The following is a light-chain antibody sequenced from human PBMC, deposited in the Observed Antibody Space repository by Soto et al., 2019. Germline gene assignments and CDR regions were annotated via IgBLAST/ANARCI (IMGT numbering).Light chain of an antibody. J-gene: IGKJ5*01. CDR3: QQYNVWPPL. V-gene: IGKV3-15*01. CDR2: GAS. CDR1: PSVSSN. Sequence: IVMTQAAATLSLSPVGVVTLSCRASPSVSSNLAWYQQKPGQAPRLLIYGASIRATGIPARFSGSGSGTEFTLTISSLQSEDFAVYYRQQYNVWPPLFGQGTRLAIK.